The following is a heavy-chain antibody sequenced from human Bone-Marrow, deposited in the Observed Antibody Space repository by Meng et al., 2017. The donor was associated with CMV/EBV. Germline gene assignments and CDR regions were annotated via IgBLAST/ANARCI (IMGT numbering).Heavy chain of an antibody. D-gene: IGHD3-22*01. J-gene: IGHJ6*02. V-gene: IGHV6-1*01. CDR2: TYYRSKWYN. Sequence: LRLSCAISGDSVSSNSAAWNWIRQSPSRGLEWLGRTYYRSKWYNDYAVSVKSRITINPDTSKNQFSLQLNSVTPEDTAVYYCARDRDYYDSSGYYYYGMDVWGQGTTVTASS. CDR3: ARDRDYYDSSGYYYYGMDV. CDR1: GDSVSSNSAA.